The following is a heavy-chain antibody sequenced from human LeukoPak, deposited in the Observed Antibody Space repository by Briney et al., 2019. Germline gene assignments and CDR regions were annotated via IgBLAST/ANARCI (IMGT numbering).Heavy chain of an antibody. Sequence: SETLSLTCAVYGGSFSGYYWSWIRQPPGKGLEWIGEINHSGSTNYNPSLKSRVTISVDTSKNQFSLKLSSVTAADTAVYYCATGYCSSTSCYRGVYFDYWGQGTLVTVSS. CDR3: ATGYCSSTSCYRGVYFDY. V-gene: IGHV4-34*01. CDR2: INHSGST. D-gene: IGHD2-2*01. CDR1: GGSFSGYY. J-gene: IGHJ4*02.